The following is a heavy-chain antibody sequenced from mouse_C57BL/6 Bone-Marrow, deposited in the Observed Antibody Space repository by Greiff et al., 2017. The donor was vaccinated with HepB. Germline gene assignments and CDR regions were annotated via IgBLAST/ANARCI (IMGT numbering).Heavy chain of an antibody. J-gene: IGHJ2*01. CDR1: GFTFSSYA. Sequence: EVKVVESGEGLVKPGGSLKLSCAASGFTFSSYAMSWVRQTPEKRLEWVAYISSGGDYIYYADTVKGRFTISRDNARNTLYLQMSSLKSEDTAMYYCTRGATVVGDYFDYWGQGTTLTVSS. D-gene: IGHD1-1*01. V-gene: IGHV5-9-1*02. CDR3: TRGATVVGDYFDY. CDR2: ISSGGDYI.